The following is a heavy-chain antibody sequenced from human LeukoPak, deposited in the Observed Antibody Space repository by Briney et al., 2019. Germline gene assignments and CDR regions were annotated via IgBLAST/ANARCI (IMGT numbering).Heavy chain of an antibody. CDR1: GFTFSSYS. CDR3: ARGSRNSGSTHDFDY. CDR2: ISTSSSYI. V-gene: IGHV3-21*01. J-gene: IGHJ4*02. D-gene: IGHD3-10*01. Sequence: GGSLRLSCAASGFTFSSYSMNWVRQAPGKGLEWVSSISTSSSYIYYADLVKGRITISRDNARKSLYLQMNSLRAEDTAVYYCARGSRNSGSTHDFDYWGQGTLVTVSS.